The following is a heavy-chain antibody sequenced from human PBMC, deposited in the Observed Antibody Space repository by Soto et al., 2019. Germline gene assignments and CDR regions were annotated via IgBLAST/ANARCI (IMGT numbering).Heavy chain of an antibody. V-gene: IGHV3-30-3*01. Sequence: GGSLRLSCAASGFTFSSYAMHWVRQAPGKGLEWVAVISYDGSNKYYADSVKGRFTISRDNSKNTLYLQMNSLRAEDTAVYYCARGPTHCSGGSCYPAWLPDSYYYYYYYGMDVWGQGTTVTVAS. CDR2: ISYDGSNK. CDR3: ARGPTHCSGGSCYPAWLPDSYYYYYYYGMDV. J-gene: IGHJ6*02. CDR1: GFTFSSYA. D-gene: IGHD2-15*01.